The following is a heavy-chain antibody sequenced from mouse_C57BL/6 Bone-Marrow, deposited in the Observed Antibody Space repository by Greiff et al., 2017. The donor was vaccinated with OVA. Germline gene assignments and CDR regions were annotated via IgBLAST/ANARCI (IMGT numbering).Heavy chain of an antibody. J-gene: IGHJ3*01. V-gene: IGHV5-4*01. CDR2: ISDGGSYT. CDR1: GFTFSSYA. D-gene: IGHD4-1*01. CDR3: ARDPGTGTCSFAY. Sequence: EVKLMESGGGLVKPGGSLKLSCAASGFTFSSYAMSWVRQTPEKRLEWVATISDGGSYTYYPANVKGRFTISRDNAKNNLYLQMSHRKSEDTAMYYCARDPGTGTCSFAYWGQGTLVTVSA.